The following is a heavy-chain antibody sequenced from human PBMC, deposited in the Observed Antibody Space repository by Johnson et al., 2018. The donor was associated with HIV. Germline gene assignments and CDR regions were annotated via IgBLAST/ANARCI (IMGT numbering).Heavy chain of an antibody. Sequence: EQLVESGGGLVKPGGSLRLSCAASGFTVSSNYMSWVRQAPGKGLEWVSVIYSGGSTYYADSVKGRFTISRDNSKNTLYLQMNSLRAEDTAVYYCAKDLRTVKAFDIWGQGTMVTVSS. CDR1: GFTVSSNY. CDR3: AKDLRTVKAFDI. CDR2: IYSGGST. V-gene: IGHV3-66*01. J-gene: IGHJ3*02. D-gene: IGHD4-17*01.